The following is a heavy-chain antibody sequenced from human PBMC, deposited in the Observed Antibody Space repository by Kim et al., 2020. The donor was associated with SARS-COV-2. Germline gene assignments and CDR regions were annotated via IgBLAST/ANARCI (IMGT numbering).Heavy chain of an antibody. Sequence: SETLSLTCAVYGGSFSGYYWCWIRQPQGPGLEWIGVINHSESTNSNPSLKRRVTISVDTSKNQFSLKLSSVTAADTAVYYCARDYGDYGYSNWFDPWGQGTLVTVSS. CDR3: ARDYGDYGYSNWFDP. CDR1: GGSFSGYY. D-gene: IGHD4-17*01. J-gene: IGHJ5*02. CDR2: INHSEST. V-gene: IGHV4-34*01.